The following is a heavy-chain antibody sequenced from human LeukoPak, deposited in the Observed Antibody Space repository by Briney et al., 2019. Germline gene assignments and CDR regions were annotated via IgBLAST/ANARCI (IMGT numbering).Heavy chain of an antibody. CDR1: GGSISSISYY. D-gene: IGHD1-26*01. CDR2: MYHNGST. V-gene: IGHV4-39*07. Sequence: PSETLSLTCTVSGGSISSISYYWGWIRQPPGKGLEWSGSMYHNGSTYYNPSLKSRVTISVDTSKNQFSLKLSSVTAADTAVYYCARGGSYSLGSERIDYWGQGTLVTVSS. CDR3: ARGGSYSLGSERIDY. J-gene: IGHJ4*02.